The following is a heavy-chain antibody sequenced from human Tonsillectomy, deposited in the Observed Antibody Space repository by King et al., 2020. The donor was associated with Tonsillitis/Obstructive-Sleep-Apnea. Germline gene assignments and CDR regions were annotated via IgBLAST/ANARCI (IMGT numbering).Heavy chain of an antibody. J-gene: IGHJ3*02. V-gene: IGHV4-59*01. D-gene: IGHD2-8*01. CDR1: GGSISGYY. CDR2: IYYSGGT. CDR3: AREGAVMNAFDI. Sequence: VQLQESGPGLVKPSETLSLTCTVSGGSISGYYWSWFRQPPGKGLECIGYIYYSGGTNYNPSLKSRVTISVDTSKNQFSLKLSSVTAADTAVYYCAREGAVMNAFDIWGQGTVVTVSS.